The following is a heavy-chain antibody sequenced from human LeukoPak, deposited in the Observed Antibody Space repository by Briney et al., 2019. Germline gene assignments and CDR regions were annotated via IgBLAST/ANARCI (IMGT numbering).Heavy chain of an antibody. CDR3: ARAHCSSTSCYLVGGDDAFDI. CDR1: GFTFSDYY. CDR2: ISSSGSTI. V-gene: IGHV3-11*01. D-gene: IGHD2-2*01. Sequence: GGSLRLSCAASGFTFSDYYMSWIRQAPGKGLEWVSYISSSGSTIYYADSVKGRFTMSRDNAKNSLYLQMNSLRAEDTAVYYCARAHCSSTSCYLVGGDDAFDIWGQGTMVTVSS. J-gene: IGHJ3*02.